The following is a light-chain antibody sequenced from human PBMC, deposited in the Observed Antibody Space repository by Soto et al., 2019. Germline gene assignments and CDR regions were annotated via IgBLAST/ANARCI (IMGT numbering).Light chain of an antibody. CDR2: WAC. CDR1: QSVLYSSTNDNY. J-gene: IGKJ2*01. V-gene: IGKV4-1*01. Sequence: DIVMTQSPDSLAVSLGERATINCKSSQSVLYSSTNDNYLAWYQQKPGQPPKLLIYWACARESGVPDRFTGNGSGTDFTLTISSLQAEDVAVYYCQQYHTPPYTFGQGTKLEI. CDR3: QQYHTPPYT.